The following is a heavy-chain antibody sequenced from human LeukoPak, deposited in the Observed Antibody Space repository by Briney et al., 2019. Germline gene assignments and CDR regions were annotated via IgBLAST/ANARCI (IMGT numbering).Heavy chain of an antibody. V-gene: IGHV3-23*01. Sequence: PGGSLRLSCAASGFTFSSYAMSWVRQAPGKGLEWVSAISGSGGSTYYADSMKGRFTISRDNSKNTLYQQMNSLRAEDTAVYYCAKDGDLGVVVPAAIQYYFDYWGQGTLVTVSS. CDR1: GFTFSSYA. D-gene: IGHD2-2*01. CDR2: ISGSGGST. CDR3: AKDGDLGVVVPAAIQYYFDY. J-gene: IGHJ4*02.